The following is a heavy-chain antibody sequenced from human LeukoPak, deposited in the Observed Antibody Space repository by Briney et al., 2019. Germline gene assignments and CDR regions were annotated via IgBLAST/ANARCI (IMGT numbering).Heavy chain of an antibody. V-gene: IGHV1-3*01. CDR1: GYTFTSYA. CDR3: AADPPTGSSGSLYYFDY. CDR2: INAGNGNT. D-gene: IGHD3-22*01. J-gene: IGHJ4*02. Sequence: ASVKVSCKASGYTFTSYAMHWVRQAPGQRLEWMGWINAGNGNTKYSQKFQERVTITRDMSTSTAYMELSSLRSEDTAVYYCAADPPTGSSGSLYYFDYWGQGTLVTVSS.